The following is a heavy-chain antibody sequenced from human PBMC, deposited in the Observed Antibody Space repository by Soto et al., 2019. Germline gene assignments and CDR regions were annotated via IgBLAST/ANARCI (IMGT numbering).Heavy chain of an antibody. CDR2: IWYDASKQ. J-gene: IGHJ4*02. CDR3: VAWAEGATEVH. CDR1: GFSFSVYG. D-gene: IGHD2-15*01. Sequence: QVQLVESGGGVVQPGRSLRLSCETSGFSFSVYGMHWVRQAPGKGLEWVAVIWYDASKQFYAASVEGRFTISRDNSKAILYLQMTSLRAEDTAVYYCVAWAEGATEVHWGQGTLVTVSS. V-gene: IGHV3-33*01.